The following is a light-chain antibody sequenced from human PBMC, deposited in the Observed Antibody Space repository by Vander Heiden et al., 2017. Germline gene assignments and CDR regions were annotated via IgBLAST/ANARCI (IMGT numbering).Light chain of an antibody. V-gene: IGLV3-1*01. CDR1: KSGEKY. Sequence: SYGLTQPRSVSVPPGQTASIACSGDKSGEKYACWHQPKPAPSLVLYCYQDSNRPAAIPDCVSGSDSATTVTLNRRGTQAVADYYYSSKEWNSSTVVFGGGTKLTVL. CDR2: QDS. J-gene: IGLJ2*01. CDR3: KEWNSSTVV.